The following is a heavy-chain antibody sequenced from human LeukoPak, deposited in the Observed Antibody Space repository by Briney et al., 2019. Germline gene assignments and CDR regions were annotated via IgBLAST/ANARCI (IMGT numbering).Heavy chain of an antibody. CDR2: IYYSGST. J-gene: IGHJ6*02. CDR3: ARHSGQDTYYYYGMDV. CDR1: GGSISSYY. Sequence: SETLSLTCTVSGGSISSYYWSWIRQPPGKGLEWTGYIYYSGSTNYNPSLKSRVTISVDTSKNQFSLKLSSVTAADTAVYYCARHSGQDTYYYYGMDVWGQGTTVTVSS. V-gene: IGHV4-59*08.